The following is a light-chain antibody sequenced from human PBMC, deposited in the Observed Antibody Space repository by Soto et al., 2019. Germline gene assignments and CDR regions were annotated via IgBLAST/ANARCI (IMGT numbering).Light chain of an antibody. J-gene: IGLJ3*02. CDR3: SSYTRRSTWV. V-gene: IGLV2-14*01. Sequence: QSVLTQPASVSGSPGQSITISCTGTSSDVGGYNYVSWYQQHPGKAPKVMIYEVSNRPSGISNRFSGSKSGNTASLTISGLQAEDEADYYCSSYTRRSTWVFGGGTKLTVL. CDR1: SSDVGGYNY. CDR2: EVS.